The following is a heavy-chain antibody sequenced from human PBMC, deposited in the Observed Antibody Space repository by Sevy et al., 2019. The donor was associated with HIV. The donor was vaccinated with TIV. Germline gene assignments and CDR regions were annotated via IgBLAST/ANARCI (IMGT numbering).Heavy chain of an antibody. CDR3: ARYLRYDTSGYYGLHAFDI. Sequence: GGSLRLSCAASRFTVSTYSMNWVRQAPGKGLEWVSSISSSSGLLYYADSVKGRFTISRDNAKNSLYLQMNSLRAEDTAVYYCARYLRYDTSGYYGLHAFDIWGQGTMVTVSS. CDR1: RFTVSTYS. CDR2: ISSSSGLL. J-gene: IGHJ3*02. D-gene: IGHD3-22*01. V-gene: IGHV3-21*01.